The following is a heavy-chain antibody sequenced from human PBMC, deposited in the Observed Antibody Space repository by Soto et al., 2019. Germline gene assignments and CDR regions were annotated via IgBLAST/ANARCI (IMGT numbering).Heavy chain of an antibody. V-gene: IGHV3-23*01. CDR1: TLRFCDHT. CDR3: ARRPDAFDI. Sequence: GGSLRLSXTTSTLRFCDHTMSWVRQAPGKALEWVSDINNSGHYTYYADSVKGRFTITRDNSKNTMFLQMNNLRVEDTAMYYCARRPDAFDIWGQGTMVTVSS. CDR2: INNSGHYT. J-gene: IGHJ3*02.